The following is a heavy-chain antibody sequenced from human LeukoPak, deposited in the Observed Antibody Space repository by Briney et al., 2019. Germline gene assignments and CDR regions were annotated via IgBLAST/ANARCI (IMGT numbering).Heavy chain of an antibody. V-gene: IGHV3-23*01. J-gene: IGHJ2*01. CDR3: AKGTFLSWYFDL. CDR1: GFTFSSYA. Sequence: PGGSLRLSCAASGFTFSSYAMSWVRQAPGKGLEWVSAISGSGGSTYYADSVKGRFTISRDNSKNTQYLQMNSLRAEDTAVYYCAKGTFLSWYFDLWGRGTLVTVSS. D-gene: IGHD1-1*01. CDR2: ISGSGGST.